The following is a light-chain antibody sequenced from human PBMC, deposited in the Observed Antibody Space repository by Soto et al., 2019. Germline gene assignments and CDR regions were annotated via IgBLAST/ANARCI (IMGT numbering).Light chain of an antibody. CDR3: QQYHNWPQT. J-gene: IGKJ1*01. CDR2: GAS. Sequence: EIVMTQSPATLSLSPGERATLSCRASHSVSSNLAWYQQKPAQAPRLLISGASTRAAGIPARCSASGSGTEFTLTISSLQSEDFAVYYCQQYHNWPQTFGQGTMVEIK. V-gene: IGKV3-15*01. CDR1: HSVSSN.